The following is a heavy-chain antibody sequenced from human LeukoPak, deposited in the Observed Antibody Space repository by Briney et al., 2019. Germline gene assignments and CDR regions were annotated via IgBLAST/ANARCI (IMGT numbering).Heavy chain of an antibody. CDR2: TGQYGHDN. D-gene: IGHD6-13*01. CDR3: AAGGAPGRFDY. Sequence: GGSLRLSCAGSGFTFRNRWATWVRQAPGKGLEWVASTGQYGHDNDYVDSVRGRLTISRDFAKISLFLQMNSLRVEDTAVYYCAAGGAPGRFDYWGRGAPVTVSS. V-gene: IGHV3-7*01. J-gene: IGHJ4*02. CDR1: GFTFRNRW.